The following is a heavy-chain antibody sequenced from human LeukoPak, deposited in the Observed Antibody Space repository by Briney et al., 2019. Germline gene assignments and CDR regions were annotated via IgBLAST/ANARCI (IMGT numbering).Heavy chain of an antibody. V-gene: IGHV3-30*18. J-gene: IGHJ4*02. CDR3: AKEDYYDSSGPNIDY. Sequence: GGSLRLSCAASGFIFSSYGMHWVRQDPGKGLEWVAVISYDGSNKYYADSVKGRFTISRDNSKNTLYLQMNSLRAEDTAVYYCAKEDYYDSSGPNIDYWGQGTLVTVSS. D-gene: IGHD3-22*01. CDR1: GFIFSSYG. CDR2: ISYDGSNK.